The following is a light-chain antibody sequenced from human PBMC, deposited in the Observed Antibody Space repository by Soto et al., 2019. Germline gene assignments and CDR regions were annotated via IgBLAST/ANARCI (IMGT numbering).Light chain of an antibody. J-gene: IGKJ1*01. CDR3: QQYSSSPPT. V-gene: IGKV3-20*01. CDR2: GAS. CDR1: QSVSSSY. Sequence: EIELTRSPRTLSCSPGQRATPSSRASQSVSSSYLAWYQQKPGQGPRLLIYGASSRATGTPDRFTGSGSGTDFTLTISRLQSEDFALYYCQQYSSSPPTFGQGTKVDIK.